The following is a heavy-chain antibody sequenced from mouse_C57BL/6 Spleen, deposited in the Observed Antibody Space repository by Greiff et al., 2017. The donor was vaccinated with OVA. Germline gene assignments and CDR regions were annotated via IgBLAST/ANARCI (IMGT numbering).Heavy chain of an antibody. J-gene: IGHJ2*01. Sequence: EVKLVESGGGLVKPGGSLKLSCAASGFTFSDYGMHWVRQAPEKGLEWVAYISSGSSTTYYADTVKGRFTISRDNAKNTLFLQMTSLRSEDTAMYYCAREGKLGYDFDYWGQGTTLTVSS. D-gene: IGHD4-1*01. CDR3: AREGKLGYDFDY. CDR1: GFTFSDYG. CDR2: ISSGSSTT. V-gene: IGHV5-17*01.